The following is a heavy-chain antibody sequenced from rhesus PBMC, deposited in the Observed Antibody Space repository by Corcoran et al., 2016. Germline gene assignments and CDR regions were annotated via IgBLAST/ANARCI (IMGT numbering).Heavy chain of an antibody. CDR3: ARDPTVGRGGYFDY. Sequence: EVQLVESGGGLAKPGGSLRLSCAASGFTFNDYYMVWVRQAPGQGLGWVSSISNGGGSTWYEDSLKGRFTSSRENAENTLYLQMDGLRAEDTAVYYCARDPTVGRGGYFDYWGQGVLVTVSS. J-gene: IGHJ4*01. V-gene: IGHV3-178*01. D-gene: IGHD4-29*01. CDR1: GFTFNDYY. CDR2: ISNGGGST.